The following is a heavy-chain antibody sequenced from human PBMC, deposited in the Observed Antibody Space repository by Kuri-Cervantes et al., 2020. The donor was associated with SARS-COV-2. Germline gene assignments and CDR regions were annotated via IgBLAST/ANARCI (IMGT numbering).Heavy chain of an antibody. Sequence: ASVKVSCKASGYTFTSYDINWVRQATGQGLEWMGWMNPNSGNTGYAQRFQGRVTMTRNTSISTAYMELSSLRSEDTAVYYCARGTSGGYYYGMDVWGQGTTVTVSS. D-gene: IGHD6-25*01. V-gene: IGHV1-8*01. CDR3: ARGTSGGYYYGMDV. CDR2: MNPNSGNT. CDR1: GYTFTSYD. J-gene: IGHJ6*02.